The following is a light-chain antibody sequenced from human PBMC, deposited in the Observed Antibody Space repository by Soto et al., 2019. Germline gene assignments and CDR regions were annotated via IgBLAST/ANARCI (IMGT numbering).Light chain of an antibody. J-gene: IGKJ1*01. CDR2: DAS. CDR1: QSISSW. Sequence: DIPMTQSPSTLSASVGDRVTITCRASQSISSWLAWYQQKPGKAPKLLIYDASSLESGVPSRFSGSGSGTEFTLTISCLQPDDFATYYCQQYTRTFGQGTKVEVK. CDR3: QQYTRT. V-gene: IGKV1-5*01.